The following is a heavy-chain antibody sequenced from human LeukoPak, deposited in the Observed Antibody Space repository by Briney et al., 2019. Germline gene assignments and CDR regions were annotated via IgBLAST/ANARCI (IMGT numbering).Heavy chain of an antibody. J-gene: IGHJ5*02. D-gene: IGHD6-19*01. V-gene: IGHV3-11*05. CDR3: ARVGDSSGYFSPRFDP. Sequence: GGSLRLSCAASGFTFSDYYMSWIRQAPGKGLEWVSYISSSSSYTNYADSVKGRFTISRANAKTSLYLQMNSLRAEDTAVYYCARVGDSSGYFSPRFDPWGQGTLVTVSS. CDR1: GFTFSDYY. CDR2: ISSSSSYT.